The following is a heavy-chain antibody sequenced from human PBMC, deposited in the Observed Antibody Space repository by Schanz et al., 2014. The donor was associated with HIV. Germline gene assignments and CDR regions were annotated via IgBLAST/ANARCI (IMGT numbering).Heavy chain of an antibody. Sequence: EVQLVESGGGLVQPGRSLRLSCAVSGFSFDDYAMQWVRQAPGKGLEWVSTISWNSGSIGYADSVKGRFTISRDNAKNSLYLHINSLRVEDTALYYCAKGPYGGNSYYFESSVQGTLVTVSS. D-gene: IGHD2-21*02. V-gene: IGHV3-9*01. CDR3: AKGPYGGNSYYFES. J-gene: IGHJ4*02. CDR1: GFSFDDYA. CDR2: ISWNSGSI.